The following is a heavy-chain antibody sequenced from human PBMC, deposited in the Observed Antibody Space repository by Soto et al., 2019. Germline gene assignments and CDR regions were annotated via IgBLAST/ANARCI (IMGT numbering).Heavy chain of an antibody. CDR1: GFTFSSYG. CDR2: ISYDGSNK. D-gene: IGHD3-22*01. J-gene: IGHJ4*02. V-gene: IGHV3-30*18. CDR3: AKDDYYDSSGYYTTGFDY. Sequence: GGSLRLSCAASGFTFSSYGMHWVRQAPGKGLEWVAVISYDGSNKYYADSVKGRFTISRDNSKNTLYLQMNSLRAEDTAVYYCAKDDYYDSSGYYTTGFDYWGQGT.